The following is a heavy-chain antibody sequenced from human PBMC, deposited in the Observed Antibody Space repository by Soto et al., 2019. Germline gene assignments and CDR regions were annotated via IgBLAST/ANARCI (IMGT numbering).Heavy chain of an antibody. J-gene: IGHJ3*02. CDR3: LSGTIFGVVGAFDI. D-gene: IGHD3-3*01. V-gene: IGHV3-30-3*01. CDR2: ISYDGSNK. Sequence: GGALRLSCAASVFTFSSYAMHWVRQAPGKGLEWVAVISYDGSNKYYADSVKGRFTISRDNSKNTLYLQMNSLRAEDTAVYYCLSGTIFGVVGAFDIWGQGTMVTVSS. CDR1: VFTFSSYA.